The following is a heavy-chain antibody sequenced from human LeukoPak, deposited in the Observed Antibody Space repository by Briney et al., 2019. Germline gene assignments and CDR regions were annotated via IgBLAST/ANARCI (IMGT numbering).Heavy chain of an antibody. Sequence: SETLSLTCTVSGGSISSYYWSWIRQPPGKGLEWIGYIFYIGSTKYNPSLKSRVTISVDTSKNQFSLKLSSVTAADTAVYYCARYSCSPPLFDYWGQGTLVTVSS. CDR3: ARYSCSPPLFDY. V-gene: IGHV4-59*08. CDR2: IFYIGST. D-gene: IGHD6-13*01. CDR1: GGSISSYY. J-gene: IGHJ4*02.